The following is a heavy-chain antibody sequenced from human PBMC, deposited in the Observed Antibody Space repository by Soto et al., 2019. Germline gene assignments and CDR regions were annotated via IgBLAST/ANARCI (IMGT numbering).Heavy chain of an antibody. CDR2: INDRGSM. CDR3: ARESHDILTGPPWVWYFDL. D-gene: IGHD3-9*01. CDR1: GGSFSGYY. J-gene: IGHJ2*01. V-gene: IGHV4-34*02. Sequence: QVQLQQWGAGPLRPLETLSLTCGVSGGSFSGYYWAWIRQSPGKGLEWIGEINDRGSMNYNPSLKSCVSISVDTSKNHYSLSLRSVTAADTAVYYCARESHDILTGPPWVWYFDLWGRGTLVTVSS.